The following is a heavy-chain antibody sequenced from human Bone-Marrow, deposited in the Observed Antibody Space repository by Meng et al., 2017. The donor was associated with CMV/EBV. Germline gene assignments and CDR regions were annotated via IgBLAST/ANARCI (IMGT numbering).Heavy chain of an antibody. V-gene: IGHV3-66*01. D-gene: IGHD3-22*01. CDR1: GFTVSSNY. Sequence: GGSLRLSCAASGFTVSSNYMSWVRQAPGKGLEWVSVIYSGGSTYYADSVKGRFTISRDNSKNSLYLQMNSLRAEDTAVYYCARVYYYDSSFDYWGQGTLVTVSS. CDR2: IYSGGST. J-gene: IGHJ4*02. CDR3: ARVYYYDSSFDY.